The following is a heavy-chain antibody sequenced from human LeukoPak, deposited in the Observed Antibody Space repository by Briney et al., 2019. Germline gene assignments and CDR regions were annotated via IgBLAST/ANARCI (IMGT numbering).Heavy chain of an antibody. V-gene: IGHV4-39*07. CDR2: IYHSGST. J-gene: IGHJ4*02. D-gene: IGHD1-26*01. Sequence: PSETLSLTCTVSGGSISSSSYYWGWIRQPPGKGLEWIGYIYHSGSTYYNPSLKSRVTISVDRSKNQFSLKLSSVTAADTAVYYCARDSPNSAVGYWGQGTLVTVSS. CDR3: ARDSPNSAVGY. CDR1: GGSISSSSYY.